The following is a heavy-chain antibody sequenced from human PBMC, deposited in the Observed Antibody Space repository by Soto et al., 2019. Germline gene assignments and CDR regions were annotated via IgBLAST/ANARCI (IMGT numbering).Heavy chain of an antibody. CDR1: GYSFTSYW. CDR2: IYPGDSDT. D-gene: IGHD2-2*01. V-gene: IGHV5-51*01. CDR3: ARMLEDIVVVTAATGKFDY. J-gene: IGHJ4*02. Sequence: GESLKISCKGSGYSFTSYWIGWVRQMPGKGLEWMGIIYPGDSDTRYSPSFQGQVTISADKSISTAYLQWSSLKASDTAMYYCARMLEDIVVVTAATGKFDYWGQGTLVTVSS.